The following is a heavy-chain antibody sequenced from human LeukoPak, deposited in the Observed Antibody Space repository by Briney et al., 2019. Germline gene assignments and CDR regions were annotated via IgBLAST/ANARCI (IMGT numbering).Heavy chain of an antibody. CDR3: ARAMTRVARNYDSSGTLFFDY. J-gene: IGHJ4*02. Sequence: SETLSLTCTVSGGSISSSSYYWCWIRQPPGKGLEWIGSIYYSGSTYYNPSLKSRVTISVDTSKNQFSLKLSSVTAADTAVYYCARAMTRVARNYDSSGTLFFDYWGQGTLVTVSS. D-gene: IGHD3-22*01. CDR2: IYYSGST. V-gene: IGHV4-39*07. CDR1: GGSISSSSYY.